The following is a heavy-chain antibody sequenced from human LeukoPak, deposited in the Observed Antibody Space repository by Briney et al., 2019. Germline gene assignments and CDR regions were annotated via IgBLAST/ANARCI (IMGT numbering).Heavy chain of an antibody. CDR1: GFTFRNYV. J-gene: IGHJ4*02. CDR2: ISGSGDST. Sequence: GGSLRLSCVASGFTFRNYVISWVRQAPGKGLEWVSGISGSGDSTYYADSVKGRFIISRDNSKNTLFLEMNSLRAEDTAIYYCAKVGSNTWYGSLDYWGQGTLVTVSS. V-gene: IGHV3-23*01. CDR3: AKVGSNTWYGSLDY. D-gene: IGHD6-13*01.